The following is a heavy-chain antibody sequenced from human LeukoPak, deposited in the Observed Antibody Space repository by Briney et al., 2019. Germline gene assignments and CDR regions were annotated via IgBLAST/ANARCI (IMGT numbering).Heavy chain of an antibody. CDR3: VKPYYYSSGSLN. J-gene: IGHJ1*01. V-gene: IGHV3-7*01. D-gene: IGHD3-10*01. CDR2: INKDGSEK. Sequence: GGSLRLSCAASGFTLGIYAMNWVRQAPGKGLEWVANINKDGSEKNYVDSMKGRFTISRDNAKNSLYLQMNGLRAEDAAMYYCVKPYYYSSGSLNWGQGTLVTVSS. CDR1: GFTLGIYA.